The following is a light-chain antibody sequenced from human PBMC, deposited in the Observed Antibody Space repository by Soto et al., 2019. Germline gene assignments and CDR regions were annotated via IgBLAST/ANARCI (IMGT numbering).Light chain of an antibody. CDR3: QQRNSYPRT. V-gene: IGKV1-9*01. CDR1: QGINIF. CDR2: AAS. J-gene: IGKJ2*01. Sequence: DIQLTQSPSFLSASVGDIVTITCRASQGINIFLAWFQQKPGKAPNLLISAASTLQSGVPSRFSGSGSETEFTLTITSLQPEDSATYYCQQRNSYPRTFGQGTKVEIK.